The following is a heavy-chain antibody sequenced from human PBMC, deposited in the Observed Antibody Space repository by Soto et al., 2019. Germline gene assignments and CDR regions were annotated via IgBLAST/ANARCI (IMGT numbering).Heavy chain of an antibody. CDR2: IYYSGST. V-gene: IGHV4-59*08. D-gene: IGHD3-9*01. Sequence: SETLSLTCTVSGGSISSYYWSWIRQPPGKGLEWIGYIYYSGSTNYNPSLKSRVTISVDTSKNQFSLKRTSVTAADTAVYYCARHGDDILTGYSYYYYGMDVWGQGTTVTVSS. CDR3: ARHGDDILTGYSYYYYGMDV. J-gene: IGHJ6*02. CDR1: GGSISSYY.